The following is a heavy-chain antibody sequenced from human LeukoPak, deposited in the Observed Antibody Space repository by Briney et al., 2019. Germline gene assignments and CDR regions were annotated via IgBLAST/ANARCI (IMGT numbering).Heavy chain of an antibody. Sequence: GGSLRLSCAASGFTFSSYSMNWVRQAPGKGLEWVSSISSSSSYIYYADSVKGRFTISRDNAKNSLYLQMNSLRAEDTAVYYCAREGILLDYYGMDVWGQGTLVTVSS. CDR2: ISSSSSYI. CDR1: GFTFSSYS. J-gene: IGHJ6*02. CDR3: AREGILLDYYGMDV. V-gene: IGHV3-21*01. D-gene: IGHD2-21*01.